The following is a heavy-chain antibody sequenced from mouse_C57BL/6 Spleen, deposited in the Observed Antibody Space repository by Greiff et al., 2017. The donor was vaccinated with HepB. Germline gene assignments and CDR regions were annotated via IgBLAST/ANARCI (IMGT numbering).Heavy chain of an antibody. CDR3: AGKAYYYGSSYGYFDV. D-gene: IGHD1-1*01. V-gene: IGHV1-9*01. J-gene: IGHJ1*03. Sequence: QVQLQQSGAELMKPGASVKLSCKATGYTFTGYWIEWVKQRPGHGLEWIGEILPGSGSTNYNEKFKGKATFTADTSSNTAYMQLNSLTTEDSAIYYCAGKAYYYGSSYGYFDVWGTGTTVTVSS. CDR2: ILPGSGST. CDR1: GYTFTGYW.